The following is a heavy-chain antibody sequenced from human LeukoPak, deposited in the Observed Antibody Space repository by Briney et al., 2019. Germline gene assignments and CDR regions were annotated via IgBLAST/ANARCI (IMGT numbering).Heavy chain of an antibody. J-gene: IGHJ4*02. Sequence: PGGSLRLSCAASRFTFSSYSMNWVRQAPGKGLEWVSSISSSSSYIYYADSVKGRFTISRDNAKNSLYLQMNSLRAEDTAVYYCARDPSFYGGSYYSDYWGQGTLVTVSS. CDR1: RFTFSSYS. D-gene: IGHD1-26*01. CDR2: ISSSSSYI. CDR3: ARDPSFYGGSYYSDY. V-gene: IGHV3-21*01.